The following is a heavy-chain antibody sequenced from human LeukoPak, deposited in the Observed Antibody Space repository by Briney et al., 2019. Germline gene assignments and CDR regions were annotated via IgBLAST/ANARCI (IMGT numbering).Heavy chain of an antibody. V-gene: IGHV1-24*01. D-gene: IGHD6-19*01. Sequence: GASVKVSCKVSGYTLTELSMHWVRQAPGKGLEWMGGFDPEDGETIYAQKFQGRVTMTEDTSTDTAYMELSSLRSEATAVYYCATASGYSSGWYSAWFAPWGQGTLVTVSS. CDR1: GYTLTELS. J-gene: IGHJ5*02. CDR2: FDPEDGET. CDR3: ATASGYSSGWYSAWFAP.